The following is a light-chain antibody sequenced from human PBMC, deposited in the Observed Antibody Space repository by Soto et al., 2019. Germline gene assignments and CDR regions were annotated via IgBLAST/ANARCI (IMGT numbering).Light chain of an antibody. V-gene: IGLV2-14*01. CDR2: AVS. CDR3: CSYTSLSTVV. CDR1: SSDVGGYNH. Sequence: QSALTQPASVSGSPGQSITISCTGTSSDVGGYNHVSWYQHSPGKAPKLILFAVSDRPSGVSHRFSGSKSGNTASLTISGIQTEDEADYYCCSYTSLSTVVFGGGTKLTVL. J-gene: IGLJ2*01.